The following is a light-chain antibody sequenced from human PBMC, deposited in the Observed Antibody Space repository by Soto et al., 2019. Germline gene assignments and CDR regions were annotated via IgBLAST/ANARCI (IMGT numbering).Light chain of an antibody. CDR3: QQYGSSPLT. J-gene: IGKJ1*01. CDR2: GAS. CDR1: QSVSSSY. V-gene: IGKV3-20*01. Sequence: EIVWTQSPGTLSLSPGERATLSCRASQSVSSSYLAWYQHKPGQAPRLLIYGASSRATGMPDRFSGSGSGTDFTLTISRLEPEDFAVYYCQQYGSSPLTFGQGTKVEIK.